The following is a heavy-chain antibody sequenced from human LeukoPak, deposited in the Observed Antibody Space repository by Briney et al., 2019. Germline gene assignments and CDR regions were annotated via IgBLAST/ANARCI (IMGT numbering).Heavy chain of an antibody. CDR3: ARGLLTQSTITMGY. J-gene: IGHJ4*02. D-gene: IGHD4-11*01. V-gene: IGHV3-30*02. CDR2: TQYDGSNK. CDR1: GFSFTNYG. Sequence: GGSLRLSCAASGFSFTNYGMHWVRQAPGKGLEWVAFTQYDGSNKHYADSVKGRFTISRDNAKNTLYLQMDSLRDEDTAVYYCARGLLTQSTITMGYWGQGTLVTVSS.